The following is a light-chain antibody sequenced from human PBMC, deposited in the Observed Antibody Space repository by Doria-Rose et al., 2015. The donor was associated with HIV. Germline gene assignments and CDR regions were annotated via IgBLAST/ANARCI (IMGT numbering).Light chain of an antibody. Sequence: TQSPGTLSLSPGERATLSCRASQRVKGSYLAWYQQKPGQAPRLLIYDASARATGIPDRFSGSRPGTDFPLTISRLEPEDVAVYYCQQYGTSRGTFGQGTRLEIK. CDR3: QQYGTSRGT. CDR2: DAS. CDR1: QRVKGSY. V-gene: IGKV3-20*01. J-gene: IGKJ5*01.